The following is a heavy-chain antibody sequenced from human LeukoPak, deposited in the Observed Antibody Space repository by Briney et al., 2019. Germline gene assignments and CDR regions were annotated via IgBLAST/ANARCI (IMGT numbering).Heavy chain of an antibody. Sequence: SLRLSCAASGFTFDDYAMPWVRQAPGKGLEWVSGISWNSGSISYAGSVKGRFTISRDNTKNSLYLQMISLRAEDAALYYCAKDSYEDYYYMDVWGKGTTVTVSS. J-gene: IGHJ6*03. CDR3: AKDSYEDYYYMDV. D-gene: IGHD5-12*01. V-gene: IGHV3-9*01. CDR2: ISWNSGSI. CDR1: GFTFDDYA.